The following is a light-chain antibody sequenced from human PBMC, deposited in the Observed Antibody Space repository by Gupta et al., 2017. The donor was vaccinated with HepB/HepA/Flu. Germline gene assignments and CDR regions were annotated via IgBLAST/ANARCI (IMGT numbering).Light chain of an antibody. J-gene: IGKJ3*01. CDR3: QQRSNWPPFT. V-gene: IGKV3-11*01. Sequence: EIVLTQSPATLSLSPGERATLSCRASQSVSSYLAWYQQKPGQAPRLLIYDASNRATGIPARFSGSWSGTDFTLTISSLEPEDFAVYSCQQRSNWPPFTFGPGTKVDIK. CDR2: DAS. CDR1: QSVSSY.